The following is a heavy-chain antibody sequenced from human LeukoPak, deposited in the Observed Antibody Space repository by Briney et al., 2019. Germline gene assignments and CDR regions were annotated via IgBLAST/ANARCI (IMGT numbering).Heavy chain of an antibody. V-gene: IGHV4-30-4*01. D-gene: IGHD3-16*01. Sequence: PSQTLTLTCTVSGGSISSGDYYWSWIRQSPGKGLEWIGYIYYSGSTYYNPSLKSRVTISVDTSKNQFSLKLSSVTAADTAVYYCARALIDYARDAFDIWGQGTVVTVSS. CDR1: GGSISSGDYY. CDR3: ARALIDYARDAFDI. CDR2: IYYSGST. J-gene: IGHJ3*02.